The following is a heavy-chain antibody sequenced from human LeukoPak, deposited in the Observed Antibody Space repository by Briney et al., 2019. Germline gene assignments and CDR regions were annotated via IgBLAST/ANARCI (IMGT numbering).Heavy chain of an antibody. Sequence: PLETLSLTCTVSGGSISNYFWSWIRQPPGKGLEWIGYIYHSGGTNYNPSLKSRVTISGDTSKNQFSLKLRSVTAADTAVYYCARGVSQTDYWGQGALVTLSS. CDR2: IYHSGGT. J-gene: IGHJ4*02. CDR3: ARGVSQTDY. D-gene: IGHD5/OR15-5a*01. CDR1: GGSISNYF. V-gene: IGHV4-59*01.